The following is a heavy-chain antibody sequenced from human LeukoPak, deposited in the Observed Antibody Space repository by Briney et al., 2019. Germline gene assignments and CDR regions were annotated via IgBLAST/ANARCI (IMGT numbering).Heavy chain of an antibody. CDR3: AKEGLVEFDY. V-gene: IGHV3-30*02. CDR2: IRYDGSNK. J-gene: IGHJ4*02. Sequence: GGSLRLSCAASGFTFSSYAMHWVRQAPGKGLEWVAFIRYDGSNKYYADSVKGRFTISRDNSKNTLYLQMNSLRAEDTAVYYCAKEGLVEFDYWGQGTLVTVSS. D-gene: IGHD2-8*02. CDR1: GFTFSSYA.